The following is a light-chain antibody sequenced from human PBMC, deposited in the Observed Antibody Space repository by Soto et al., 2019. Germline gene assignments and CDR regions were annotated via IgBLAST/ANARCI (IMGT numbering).Light chain of an antibody. J-gene: IGKJ2*01. V-gene: IGKV3-20*01. CDR3: QQYHRYPYS. CDR1: QSVTSNY. Sequence: EIVLTQSPGTLSLSPGERATLSCRASQSVTSNYLAWYQQKPGQAPRLLIYGASNRATGIPDRFSGSGSETDFTLTISRLEPEDFATYYCQQYHRYPYSFGPGTKLEI. CDR2: GAS.